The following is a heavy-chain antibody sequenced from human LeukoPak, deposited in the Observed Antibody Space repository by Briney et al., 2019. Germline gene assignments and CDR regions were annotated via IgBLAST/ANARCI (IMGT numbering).Heavy chain of an antibody. V-gene: IGHV1-46*01. D-gene: IGHD3-22*01. J-gene: IGHJ5*02. CDR1: GYTFTSYY. CDR3: ARARPPITMIVVVISELNWFDP. Sequence: GASVKVSCKASGYTFTSYYMHWVRQAPGQGLEWMGIINPSGGSTSYAQKFQGRVTMTRDTSTSTVYMELSSLRSEDTAVYYCARARPPITMIVVVISELNWFDPWGQGTLVTVSS. CDR2: INPSGGST.